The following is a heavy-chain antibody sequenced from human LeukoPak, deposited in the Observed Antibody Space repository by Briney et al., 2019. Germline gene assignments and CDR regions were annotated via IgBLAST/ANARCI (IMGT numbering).Heavy chain of an antibody. CDR2: ISYSGST. J-gene: IGHJ4*02. D-gene: IGHD5-12*01. CDR1: GGSISGYY. Sequence: SETLSLTCTVSGGSISGYYWTWIRQPPGKGLEWIGYISYSGSTSSHPSLKSRVIISLDMSKSQFSLKLTSVTAADTAVYYCVRGYSGYPYYLDYWGQGTLVTVSS. CDR3: VRGYSGYPYYLDY. V-gene: IGHV4-59*08.